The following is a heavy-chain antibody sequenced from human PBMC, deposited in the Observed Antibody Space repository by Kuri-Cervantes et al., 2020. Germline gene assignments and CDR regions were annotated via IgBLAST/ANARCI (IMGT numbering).Heavy chain of an antibody. CDR1: GGSFSGYY. CDR2: INHSGST. J-gene: IGHJ4*02. Sequence: SETLSLTCAVYGGSFSGYYWSWIRQPPGKGLEWIGEINHSGSTNYNPSLKSRVTISVDTSKNQFSLKLSSVTAADTAVYYCASGYYDILTGYSDYWGQGTLVIVSS. V-gene: IGHV4-34*01. D-gene: IGHD3-9*01. CDR3: ASGYYDILTGYSDY.